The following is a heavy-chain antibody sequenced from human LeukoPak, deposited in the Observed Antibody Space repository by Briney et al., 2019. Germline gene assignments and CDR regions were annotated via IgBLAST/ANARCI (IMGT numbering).Heavy chain of an antibody. D-gene: IGHD4/OR15-4a*01. Sequence: TGGSLRLSCAAPGSTVSSIFMNWVRQAPGKGRGWVSIIYKNGDTYYADSLKGRFTISRDTSKNTLYLQMNSLRAEDTAVYYCARGGAPNLADYWGPGTLVTVSS. CDR3: ARGGAPNLADY. V-gene: IGHV3-53*01. CDR2: IYKNGDT. CDR1: GSTVSSIF. J-gene: IGHJ4*02.